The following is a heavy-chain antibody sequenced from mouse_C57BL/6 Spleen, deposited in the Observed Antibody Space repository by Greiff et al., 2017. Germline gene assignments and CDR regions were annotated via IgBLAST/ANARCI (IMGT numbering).Heavy chain of an antibody. V-gene: IGHV1-47*01. Sequence: QVQLKESGAELVKPGASVKMSCKASGYTFTTYPIEWMKQNHGKSLEWIGNFHPYNVNTKYNEKFKGKATLTVEKSSSTVYLELSRLTSDDSAVYYCARPNLSGDYFDYWGQGTTLTVSS. CDR2: FHPYNVNT. J-gene: IGHJ2*01. CDR1: GYTFTTYP. CDR3: ARPNLSGDYFDY. D-gene: IGHD6-2*01.